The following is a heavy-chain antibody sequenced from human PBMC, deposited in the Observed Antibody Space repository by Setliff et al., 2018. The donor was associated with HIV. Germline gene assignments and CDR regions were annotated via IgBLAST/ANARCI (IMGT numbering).Heavy chain of an antibody. J-gene: IGHJ4*02. CDR3: GRISGGWYGKVDC. Sequence: PSETLSLTCTVSGGSISSSDCYWGWIRQPPGEGLEWIGTIFYNGGTYYNPSLKSRLTISVDTSKNQFSLKLASVTASDTAVYYCGRISGGWYGKVDCWGQGSLVTVSS. CDR2: IFYNGGT. CDR1: GGSISSSDCY. D-gene: IGHD6-13*01. V-gene: IGHV4-39*01.